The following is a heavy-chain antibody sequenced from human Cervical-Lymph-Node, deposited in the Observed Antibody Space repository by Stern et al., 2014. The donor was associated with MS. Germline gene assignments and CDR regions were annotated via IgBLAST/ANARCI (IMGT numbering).Heavy chain of an antibody. Sequence: VQLVESGGGVVQPGRSLRLSCAASGFTFSSYGMHWVRQAPGKGLEGVAVIWYDGSNKYYADSVKGRFTISRDNSKNTLYLQMNSLRAEDTAVYYCAREPTDYGVDYWGQGTLVTVSS. D-gene: IGHD4-17*01. V-gene: IGHV3-33*01. J-gene: IGHJ4*02. CDR3: AREPTDYGVDY. CDR2: IWYDGSNK. CDR1: GFTFSSYG.